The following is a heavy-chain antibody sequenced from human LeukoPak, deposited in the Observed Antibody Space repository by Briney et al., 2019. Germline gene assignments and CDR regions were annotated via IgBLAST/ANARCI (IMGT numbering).Heavy chain of an antibody. CDR2: ISSTSITM. V-gene: IGHV3-48*01. D-gene: IGHD6-19*01. CDR3: ARETILAVAGDF. CDR1: GFTFSSYG. Sequence: PGGSLRLSCAASGFTFSSYGMHWVRQAPGKGLEWVSYISSTSITMYYADSVKGRFTISRDNAKNSLYLQMNSLRADDTAVHYCARETILAVAGDFWGQGTLVTVSS. J-gene: IGHJ4*02.